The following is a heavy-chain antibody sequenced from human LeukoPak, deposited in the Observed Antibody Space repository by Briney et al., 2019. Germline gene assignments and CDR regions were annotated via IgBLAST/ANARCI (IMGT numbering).Heavy chain of an antibody. CDR1: GYTFTSYY. V-gene: IGHV1-69*13. CDR3: ATGYSYAQIGY. CDR2: IIPIFGTA. J-gene: IGHJ4*02. D-gene: IGHD5-18*01. Sequence: GASVKVSCKASGYTFTSYYMHWVRQAPGQGLEWMGGIIPIFGTANYAQKFQGRATITADESTSTAYMELSSLRSEDTAVYYCATGYSYAQIGYWGQGTLVTVSS.